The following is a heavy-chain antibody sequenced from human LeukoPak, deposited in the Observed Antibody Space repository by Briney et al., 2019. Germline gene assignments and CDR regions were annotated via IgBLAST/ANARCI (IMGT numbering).Heavy chain of an antibody. V-gene: IGHV3-23*01. Sequence: GGSLSLSCAASGFTFSSYAISWVRQAPGKGLEWVSAISGSGGSTYYADSVKGRFTISRDNSKNTLYLQMNSLRAEDTAVYYCAKDSGRDGYMDAFDTGGHGTMVTVSS. J-gene: IGHJ3*02. CDR2: ISGSGGST. CDR3: AKDSGRDGYMDAFDT. D-gene: IGHD5-24*01. CDR1: GFTFSSYA.